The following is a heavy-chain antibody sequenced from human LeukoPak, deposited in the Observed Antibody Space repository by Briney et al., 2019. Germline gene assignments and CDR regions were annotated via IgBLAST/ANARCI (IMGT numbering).Heavy chain of an antibody. CDR3: TRDLMDYDVSTGLHHYYMDV. Sequence: GGSLRLTCVASGFTFSSYWMHWVRQDPRKGLVWVSRINGDGRNINYADSVRGRFTISRDNAKNTLYLQMNTLRVEDTAVYYCTRDLMDYDVSTGLHHYYMDVWGQGTTVTVSS. J-gene: IGHJ6*02. V-gene: IGHV3-74*01. CDR1: GFTFSSYW. CDR2: INGDGRNI. D-gene: IGHD3-9*01.